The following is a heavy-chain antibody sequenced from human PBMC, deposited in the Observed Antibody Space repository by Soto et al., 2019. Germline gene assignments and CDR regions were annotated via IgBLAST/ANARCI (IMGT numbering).Heavy chain of an antibody. J-gene: IGHJ3*02. Sequence: SETLSLTCSVSGGSINNNYYYWGWVRQPPGKGLEWIGSVSFSGTTYYSPSLKGRVTTSIDTSKNQFSLKLNSVTAADTAVYYCARVWGGAFDIWGQGTMVTVSS. CDR2: VSFSGTT. D-gene: IGHD3-10*01. CDR1: GGSINNNYYY. V-gene: IGHV4-39*01. CDR3: ARVWGGAFDI.